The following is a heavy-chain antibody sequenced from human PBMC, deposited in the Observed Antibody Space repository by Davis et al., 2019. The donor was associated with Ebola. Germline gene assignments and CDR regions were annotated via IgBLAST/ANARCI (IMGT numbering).Heavy chain of an antibody. Sequence: GESLKISCAASGFTFSSYGMHWVRQAPGKGLEWVAFIRYDGSNKYYADSVKGRFTISRDNSKNTLYLQMNSLRAEDTAVYYCAKGLMTTVSSTFDYWGQGTLVTVSS. CDR2: IRYDGSNK. CDR3: AKGLMTTVSSTFDY. CDR1: GFTFSSYG. D-gene: IGHD4-17*01. J-gene: IGHJ4*02. V-gene: IGHV3-30*02.